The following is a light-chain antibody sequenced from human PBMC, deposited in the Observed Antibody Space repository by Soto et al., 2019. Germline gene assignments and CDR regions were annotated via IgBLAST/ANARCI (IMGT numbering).Light chain of an antibody. CDR2: GAS. CDR1: QSVSSN. J-gene: IGKJ2*01. CDR3: QQYNNWPPNT. Sequence: EIVMTQSPGTLSVSPGERATLSCRASQSVSSNLAWYQQKPGQAPSLLIYGASTRATGIPARFSGSGSGTEFTLTISSLQSEDVAVYYCQQYNNWPPNTFGQGTKLEMK. V-gene: IGKV3-15*01.